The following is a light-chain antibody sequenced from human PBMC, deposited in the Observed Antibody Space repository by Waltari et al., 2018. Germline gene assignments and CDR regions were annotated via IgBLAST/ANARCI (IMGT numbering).Light chain of an antibody. CDR2: DAS. CDR1: QSVSSY. J-gene: IGKJ1*01. V-gene: IGKV3-11*01. Sequence: EIVLTQSPATLSLSPGERATLPCRASQSVSSYLAWYQQKPGQAPRLLIYDASNRATGIPARFSGSGSGTDFTLTISSLEPEDFAVYYCQQRSNWHTWTFGQGTKVEIK. CDR3: QQRSNWHTWT.